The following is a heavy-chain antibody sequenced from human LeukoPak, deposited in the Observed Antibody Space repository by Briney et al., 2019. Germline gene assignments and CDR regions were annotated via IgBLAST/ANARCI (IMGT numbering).Heavy chain of an antibody. Sequence: GGSLRLSCAASGFTFSSYSMNWVRQAPGKGLEWVSYISSSSSTIYYADSVKGRFSISRDNAKNSLHLQMNSLRDEDTAVYFYAREYSSSSGKALDYWGQGTLVTVSS. V-gene: IGHV3-48*02. CDR3: AREYSSSSGKALDY. D-gene: IGHD6-6*01. CDR1: GFTFSSYS. J-gene: IGHJ4*02. CDR2: ISSSSSTI.